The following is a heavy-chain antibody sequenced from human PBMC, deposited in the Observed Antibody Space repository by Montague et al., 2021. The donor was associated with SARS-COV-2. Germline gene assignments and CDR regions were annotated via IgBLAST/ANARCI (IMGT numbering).Heavy chain of an antibody. D-gene: IGHD3-22*01. V-gene: IGHV4-39*07. Sequence: SETLSLTCTASVGSISSNNCYWGWIRQPPGKALEWIGSIYYSGSTYYSPSLKSRVTMSVDTSGNQFSLKLSSVTAADTAVYYCARGGFYYDRSGPSNFDYWGQGTLVTVSS. CDR1: VGSISSNNCY. J-gene: IGHJ4*02. CDR3: ARGGFYYDRSGPSNFDY. CDR2: IYYSGST.